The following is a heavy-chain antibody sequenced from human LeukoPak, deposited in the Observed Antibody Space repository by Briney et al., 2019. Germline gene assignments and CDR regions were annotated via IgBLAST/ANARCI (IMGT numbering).Heavy chain of an antibody. V-gene: IGHV4-59*01. Sequence: PSETLSLTXTVSGGSISSYYWSWIRQPPGKGMEWIGSIYYSGSTNYNPSLKSRVTISVDTSKNQFSLKLSSVTAADTAVYYCAREDSYGYGGVWFDPWGQGTLVTVSS. CDR2: IYYSGST. J-gene: IGHJ5*02. D-gene: IGHD5-18*01. CDR3: AREDSYGYGGVWFDP. CDR1: GGSISSYY.